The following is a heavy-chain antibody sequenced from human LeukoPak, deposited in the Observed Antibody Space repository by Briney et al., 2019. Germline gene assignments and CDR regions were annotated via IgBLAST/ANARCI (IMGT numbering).Heavy chain of an antibody. CDR1: GGSVTSNY. Sequence: SETLSLTYTVSGGSVTSNYWSWIRQPPGKGLEWIGYIYYTGNTNYNPSLKSRVTLSLDTSKNHFSLKLTSVTAADTAVYYCATGGDRRKVGYWGQGTLITVSS. CDR2: IYYTGNT. J-gene: IGHJ4*02. V-gene: IGHV4-59*08. D-gene: IGHD2-21*02. CDR3: ATGGDRRKVGY.